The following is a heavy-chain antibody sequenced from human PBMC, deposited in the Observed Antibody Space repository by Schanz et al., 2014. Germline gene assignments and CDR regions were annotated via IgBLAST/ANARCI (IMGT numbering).Heavy chain of an antibody. Sequence: QVQLVQSGAEVKKPGASVKVSCKASGYTFRHYGISWLRQAPGQGLEWMGYISGYNGNTNYAPKVQDRVTMTTDTSTSTAYMELRSLRSDDTAVYFCARDGGRDGYNLAFDVWGQGTLVTVSS. D-gene: IGHD5-12*01. V-gene: IGHV1-18*04. J-gene: IGHJ3*01. CDR1: GYTFRHYG. CDR2: ISGYNGNT. CDR3: ARDGGRDGYNLAFDV.